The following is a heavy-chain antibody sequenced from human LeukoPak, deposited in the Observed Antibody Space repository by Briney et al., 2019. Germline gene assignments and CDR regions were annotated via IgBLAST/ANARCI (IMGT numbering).Heavy chain of an antibody. J-gene: IGHJ4*02. CDR2: IYSGGNT. Sequence: GGSLRLSCAASGFTVSSNYMSWVRQAPGKGLEWVSVIYSGGNTYYGDSVKGRFNISRDNSKNTLYLQMNSLRAEDTAVYYCARGGYDNNWETFDYWGQGTLVTVSS. V-gene: IGHV3-66*01. D-gene: IGHD1-1*01. CDR3: ARGGYDNNWETFDY. CDR1: GFTVSSNY.